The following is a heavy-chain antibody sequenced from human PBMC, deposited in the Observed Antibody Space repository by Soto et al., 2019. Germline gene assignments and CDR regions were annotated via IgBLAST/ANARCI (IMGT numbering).Heavy chain of an antibody. V-gene: IGHV3-33*01. CDR2: IWYDGSNK. D-gene: IGHD3-22*01. CDR1: GFTFSSYG. J-gene: IGHJ4*02. CDR3: ARDYDSSGYPRYYFAY. Sequence: QVQLVESGGGVVQPGRSLRLSCAASGFTFSSYGMHWVRQAPGKGLEWVAVIWYDGSNKYYADSVKGRFTISRDNSKNTLYLQMNSLRAEDTAVYYCARDYDSSGYPRYYFAYWGQGPLVTVSS.